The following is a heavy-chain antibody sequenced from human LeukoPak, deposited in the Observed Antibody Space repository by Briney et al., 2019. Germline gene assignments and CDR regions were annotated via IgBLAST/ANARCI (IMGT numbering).Heavy chain of an antibody. J-gene: IGHJ4*02. D-gene: IGHD1-26*01. Sequence: SETLSLTCTVSGYSISSGYYWGWIRQPPGKGLEWIGSIYHSGSTYYNPSLKSRVTISVGTSKNQFSLKLSSVTAADTAVYYCARPRTFSGSYFGYWGQGTLVTVSS. CDR2: IYHSGST. CDR3: ARPRTFSGSYFGY. CDR1: GYSISSGYY. V-gene: IGHV4-38-2*02.